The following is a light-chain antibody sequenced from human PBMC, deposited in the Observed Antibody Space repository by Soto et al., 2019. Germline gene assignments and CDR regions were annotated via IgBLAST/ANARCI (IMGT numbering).Light chain of an antibody. J-gene: IGLJ3*02. CDR3: SSPASTLGV. CDR2: EVS. V-gene: IGLV2-14*01. Sequence: QSALTQPASVSGSPGQSITISCTGTSSDIGGSNFVSWYQQHPGKAPKLIIFEVSTRPSGVSNRFSGSKSDNTASLTISGLQAEEEDHYYCSSPASTLGVFGGGTKLTVL. CDR1: SSDIGGSNF.